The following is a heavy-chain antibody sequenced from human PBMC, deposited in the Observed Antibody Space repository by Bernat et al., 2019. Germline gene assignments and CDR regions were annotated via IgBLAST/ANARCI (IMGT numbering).Heavy chain of an antibody. V-gene: IGHV3-66*01. CDR1: GFTVSSNY. CDR3: AATVTTKSFDY. CDR2: IYSGGST. J-gene: IGHJ4*02. D-gene: IGHD4-17*01. Sequence: EVQLVESGGGLVQPGGSLRLPCAASGFTVSSNYMSWVRQAPGKGLEWVSVIYSGGSTYYADSVKGRFTISRDNSKNTLYLQMNSLRAEDTAVYYCAATVTTKSFDYWGQGTLVTVSS.